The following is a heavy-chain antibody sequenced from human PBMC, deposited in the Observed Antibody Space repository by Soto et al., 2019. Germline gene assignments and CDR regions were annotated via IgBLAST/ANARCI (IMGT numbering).Heavy chain of an antibody. CDR1: GYTFTSYG. Sequence: QVQLVQSGAEVKKPGASVKVSCKASGYTFTSYGISWVRQAPGQGLEWMGWINPYNGNTNYAQKLQGRVTITTDTSTNTAYMGLRSLRSDDTAVYYCARDWFGIDYWGQGTLVTVSS. D-gene: IGHD3-16*01. J-gene: IGHJ4*02. CDR3: ARDWFGIDY. V-gene: IGHV1-18*01. CDR2: INPYNGNT.